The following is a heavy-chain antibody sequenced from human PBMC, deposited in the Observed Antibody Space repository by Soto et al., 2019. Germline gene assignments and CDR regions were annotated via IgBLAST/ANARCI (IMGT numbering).Heavy chain of an antibody. D-gene: IGHD3-22*01. CDR3: TSRTTMIVARDLFDY. V-gene: IGHV3-23*01. CDR2: ISGSGGST. CDR1: GFTFSSYA. J-gene: IGHJ4*02. Sequence: GGSLRLSCAASGFTFSSYAMSWVRQAPGKGLEWVSAISGSGGSTYYADSVKGRFTISRDNSKNTLYLQMNNLRAEDTAVYYCTSRTTMIVARDLFDYWGQGTLVTVSS.